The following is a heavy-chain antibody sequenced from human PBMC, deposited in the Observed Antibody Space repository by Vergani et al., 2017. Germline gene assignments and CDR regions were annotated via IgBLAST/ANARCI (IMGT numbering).Heavy chain of an antibody. CDR1: GYSFTNYW. D-gene: IGHD2-21*02. V-gene: IGHV5-51*01. J-gene: IGHJ4*02. CDR3: VRPIGDIAVTAILY. Sequence: EVQLVQSGAEVRKPGESLKISCEVSGYSFTNYWIGWVRQMPGKGLEWMGIIYPGDSDTRYSPSFHGQITISADKSISTAYLQWSSLKASDTAMYYCVRPIGDIAVTAILYWGQGTLVTVSS. CDR2: IYPGDSDT.